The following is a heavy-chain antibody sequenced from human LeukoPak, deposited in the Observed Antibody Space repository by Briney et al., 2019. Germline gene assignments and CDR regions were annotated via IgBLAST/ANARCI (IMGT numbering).Heavy chain of an antibody. J-gene: IGHJ4*02. D-gene: IGHD6-13*01. CDR1: GFTFGSYS. V-gene: IGHV3-21*01. CDR3: ARGATYSSPPYYFDY. Sequence: GGSLRLSCAASGFTFGSYSMNWVRQAPGKGLEWVSSISSSSSYIYYADSVKGRFTISRDNAKNSLYLQMNSLRAEDTAVYYCARGATYSSPPYYFDYWGQGTLVTVSS. CDR2: ISSSSSYI.